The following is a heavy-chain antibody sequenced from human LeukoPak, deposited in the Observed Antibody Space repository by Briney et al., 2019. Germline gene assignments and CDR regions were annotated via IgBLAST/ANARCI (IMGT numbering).Heavy chain of an antibody. V-gene: IGHV1-69*04. CDR3: ARTLTDCGGDCRFDP. Sequence: SVKVSCKASGGTFSSYAISWVRQAPGQGLEWMGRIIPILGIANYAQKVQGRVTITADKSTSTAYMELSSLRSEDTAVYYCARTLTDCGGDCRFDPWGQGTLVTVSS. CDR2: IIPILGIA. D-gene: IGHD2-21*02. J-gene: IGHJ5*02. CDR1: GGTFSSYA.